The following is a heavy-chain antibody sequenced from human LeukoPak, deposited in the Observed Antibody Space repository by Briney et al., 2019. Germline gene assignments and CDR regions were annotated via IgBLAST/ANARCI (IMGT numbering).Heavy chain of an antibody. CDR3: ARAPFTYYYDSSGYYLGGYFDY. J-gene: IGHJ4*02. CDR2: IYYSGST. V-gene: IGHV4-59*01. CDR1: GGSISSYY. Sequence: PSETLSLTCTVSGGSISSYYRSWIRQPPGKGLEWIGYIYYSGSTNYNPSLKSRVTISVDTSKNQFSLKLSSVTAADTAVYYCARAPFTYYYDSSGYYLGGYFDYWGQGTLVTVSS. D-gene: IGHD3-22*01.